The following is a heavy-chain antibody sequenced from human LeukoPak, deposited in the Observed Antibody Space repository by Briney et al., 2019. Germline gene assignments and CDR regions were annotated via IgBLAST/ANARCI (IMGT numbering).Heavy chain of an antibody. CDR3: ACIAAAGTHIDY. Sequence: GASVKVSCNAFGYTCTGYYMHWVRQAPGQRLEWMGWINPNSGGTNYAQKFQGRVTMTRDTSISTAYMELSRLRSDDTAVYYCACIAAAGTHIDYWGQGTLVTVSS. J-gene: IGHJ4*02. CDR1: GYTCTGYY. D-gene: IGHD6-13*01. CDR2: INPNSGGT. V-gene: IGHV1-2*02.